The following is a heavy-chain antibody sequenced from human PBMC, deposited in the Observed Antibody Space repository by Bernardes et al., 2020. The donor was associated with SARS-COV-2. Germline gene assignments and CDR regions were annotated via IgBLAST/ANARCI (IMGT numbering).Heavy chain of an antibody. J-gene: IGHJ4*02. V-gene: IGHV5-51*01. D-gene: IGHD2-2*01. CDR2: IYPGDSDA. Sequence: GESLKISCKGSGYDFTTYWIGWVRQMPGKGLEWRGIIYPGDSDARYSPSFQGQVTISVDKSVSATHLQWSSLKASDSAIYYCARQSTSSAEGFFDYWGQGSLVTVSS. CDR1: GYDFTTYW. CDR3: ARQSTSSAEGFFDY.